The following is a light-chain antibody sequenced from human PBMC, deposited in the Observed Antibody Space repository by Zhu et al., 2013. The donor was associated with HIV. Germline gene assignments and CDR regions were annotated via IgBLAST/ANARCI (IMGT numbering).Light chain of an antibody. CDR2: DAS. Sequence: AIQLTQSPSSLSASVGDRVTIACRASQGITSALAWYQQKPGKAPKLLIYDASSLENGVPSRFSGSGSGTDFTLTISSLQSDDFAIYYCQQYLKWVTFGGGTAVEIK. CDR1: QGITSA. J-gene: IGKJ4*01. V-gene: IGKV1D-13*01. CDR3: QQYLKWVT.